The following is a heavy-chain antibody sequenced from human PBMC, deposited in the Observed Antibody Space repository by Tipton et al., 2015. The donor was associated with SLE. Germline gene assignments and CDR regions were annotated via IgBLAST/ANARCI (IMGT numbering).Heavy chain of an antibody. CDR1: GFTFSGST. CDR2: IRSMPNTYAT. D-gene: IGHD3-22*01. Sequence: SLRLSCAASGFTFSGSTIHWVRQASGKGLEWVGRIRSMPNTYATAYAASVKGRFTISRDDSKNTAYLQMNGLKAEDTAVYYCTRHNREAHYYDNSGYYHESYYHGMDVWGQGTTVTVSS. V-gene: IGHV3-73*01. J-gene: IGHJ6*02. CDR3: TRHNREAHYYDNSGYYHESYYHGMDV.